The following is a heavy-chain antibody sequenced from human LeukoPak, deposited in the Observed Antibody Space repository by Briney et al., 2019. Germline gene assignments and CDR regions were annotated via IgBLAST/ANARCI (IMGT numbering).Heavy chain of an antibody. J-gene: IGHJ4*02. V-gene: IGHV3-23*01. CDR1: GFTFSSYA. D-gene: IGHD3-10*01. CDR3: AKDYYGSGSYYDY. CDR2: ISGSGGST. Sequence: GGSLRLSCAASGFTFSSYAMSWVRQAPGKGLEWVSAISGSGGSTYYADSVKGRFTISRDNSKNTLYLQMNTLRAEDTAVYYCAKDYYGSGSYYDYWGQGTLVTVSS.